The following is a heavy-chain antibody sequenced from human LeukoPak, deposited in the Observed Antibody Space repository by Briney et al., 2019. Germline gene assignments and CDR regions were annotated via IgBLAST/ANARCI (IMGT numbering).Heavy chain of an antibody. D-gene: IGHD2-2*01. CDR3: ARVRFSSSSGGLFDY. V-gene: IGHV3-7*01. Sequence: PGGSLRLSCAASGFTFSSYSMSWVRQAPGKGLEWVANIKQDGRDKYYVDSVKGRFSISRDNAKNSLYLQMNSLRAEDTAVFYCARVRFSSSSGGLFDYWGQGTLVTVSS. J-gene: IGHJ4*02. CDR1: GFTFSSYS. CDR2: IKQDGRDK.